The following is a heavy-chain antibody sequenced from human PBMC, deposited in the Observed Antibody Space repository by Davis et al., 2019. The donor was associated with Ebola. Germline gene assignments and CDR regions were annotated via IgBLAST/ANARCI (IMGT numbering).Heavy chain of an antibody. D-gene: IGHD5-18*01. Sequence: GESLKISCAASGFTFSSYWMSWVRQAPGKGLEWVANIKQDGSEKYYVDSVKGRFTISRDNAKNSLYLQMNSLRAEDTAVYYCARDQTRPGGTAMVNWFDPWGQGTLVTVSS. V-gene: IGHV3-7*03. CDR1: GFTFSSYW. J-gene: IGHJ5*02. CDR2: IKQDGSEK. CDR3: ARDQTRPGGTAMVNWFDP.